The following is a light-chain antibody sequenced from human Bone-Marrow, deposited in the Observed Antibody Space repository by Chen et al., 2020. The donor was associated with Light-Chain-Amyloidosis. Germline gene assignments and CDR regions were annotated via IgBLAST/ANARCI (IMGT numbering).Light chain of an antibody. CDR2: DDS. V-gene: IGLV3-21*02. Sequence: SYVLTQPSSVSVAPGQTATIACGGNNIGSTSVHWYHQTPVQAPLLVVYDDSDQPSGILERLSGSNSGSTATLTISRVEAGDEADYYCQVWDRRSDRPVFGGGTKLTVL. J-gene: IGLJ3*02. CDR1: NIGSTS. CDR3: QVWDRRSDRPV.